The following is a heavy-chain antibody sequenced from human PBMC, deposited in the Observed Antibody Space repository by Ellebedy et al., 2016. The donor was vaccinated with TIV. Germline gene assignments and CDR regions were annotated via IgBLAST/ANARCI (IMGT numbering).Heavy chain of an antibody. J-gene: IGHJ4*02. Sequence: SETLSLXXTVSGGSISSSSYYWGWIRQPPGMGLEWIGSIYYSGSTYYNPSLKSQVTISVDTSKIQFSLKLSSVTASDTAVYYCAGLVFHDRGDYRWGQGTLVTVSS. CDR1: GGSISSSSYY. D-gene: IGHD3-22*01. V-gene: IGHV4-39*01. CDR2: IYYSGST. CDR3: AGLVFHDRGDYR.